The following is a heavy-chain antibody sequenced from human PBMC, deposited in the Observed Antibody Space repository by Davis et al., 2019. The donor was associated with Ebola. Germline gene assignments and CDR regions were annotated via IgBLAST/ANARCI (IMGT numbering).Heavy chain of an antibody. J-gene: IGHJ6*02. CDR2: INPSGGST. CDR3: ARDAYEYQLLFSGMDV. D-gene: IGHD2-2*01. Sequence: ASVKVSCKASGYTFTSYYMHWVRQAPGQGLEWMGIINPSGGSTSYAQKFQGRVTMTRATSTSTVYMELNSLRAEDTAVYYCARDAYEYQLLFSGMDVWGQGTTVTVSS. V-gene: IGHV1-46*01. CDR1: GYTFTSYY.